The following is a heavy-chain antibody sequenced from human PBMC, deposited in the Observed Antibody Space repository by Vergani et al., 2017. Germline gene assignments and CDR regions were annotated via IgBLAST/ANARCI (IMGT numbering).Heavy chain of an antibody. J-gene: IGHJ3*02. D-gene: IGHD2-21*02. CDR2: IHRSRST. Sequence: QVQLQQWGPGLVTPSGTLSLTCAVYGGSISSDNWWNWVRQAPGKGLQWIGEIHRSRSTNYNPSLRRRVTISLDKSKNQFSLKLSSVTAADTAVYYCARNPYCGGDCYSDAFDIWGQGTMVTVSS. V-gene: IGHV4-4*02. CDR3: ARNPYCGGDCYSDAFDI. CDR1: GGSISSDNW.